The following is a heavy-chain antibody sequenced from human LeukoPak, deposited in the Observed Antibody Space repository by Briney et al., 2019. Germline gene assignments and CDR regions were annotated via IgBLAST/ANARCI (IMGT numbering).Heavy chain of an antibody. V-gene: IGHV3-23*01. CDR1: GLTFSSYA. CDR3: ARVIGGIRYFDWYNWFDP. Sequence: PGGSLRLSCAASGLTFSSYAMSWVRQAPGKGLEWVSAISGSSGHTNYADSVKGRFTISRDNAKNSLYLQMNSLRAEDTAVYYCARVIGGIRYFDWYNWFDPWGQGTLVTVSS. CDR2: ISGSSGHT. J-gene: IGHJ5*02. D-gene: IGHD3-9*01.